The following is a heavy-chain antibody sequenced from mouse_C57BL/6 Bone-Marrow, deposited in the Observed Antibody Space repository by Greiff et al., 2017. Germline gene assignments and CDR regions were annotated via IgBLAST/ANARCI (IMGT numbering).Heavy chain of an antibody. J-gene: IGHJ2*01. CDR2: ISSGGSYT. CDR1: GFTFSSYG. CDR3: ARQRSFFDY. Sequence: VQLKESGGDLVKPGGSLKLSCAASGFTFSSYGMSWVRQTPDKRLEWVATISSGGSYTYYPDSVKGRFTISRDNAKNPLYLQMSSLKSEDTAMYYCARQRSFFDYWGQGTTLPVSS. V-gene: IGHV5-6*01. D-gene: IGHD1-1*01.